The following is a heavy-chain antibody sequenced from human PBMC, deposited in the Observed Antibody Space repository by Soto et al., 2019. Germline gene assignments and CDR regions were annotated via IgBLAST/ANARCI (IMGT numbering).Heavy chain of an antibody. CDR2: INHSGST. J-gene: IGHJ4*02. CDR3: ARGPESIPYGFGEY. Sequence: SETLSLTCAVYGGSFSGYYWSWIRQPPGKGLEWIGEINHSGSTNYNPSLKSRVTISVDTSKNQFSLKLSSVTAADTAVYYCARGPESIPYGFGEYWGQGTLVTVSS. CDR1: GGSFSGYY. D-gene: IGHD3-10*01. V-gene: IGHV4-34*01.